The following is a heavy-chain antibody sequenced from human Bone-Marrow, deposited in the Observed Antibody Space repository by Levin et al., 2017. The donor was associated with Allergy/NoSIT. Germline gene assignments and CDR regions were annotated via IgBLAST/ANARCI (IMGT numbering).Heavy chain of an antibody. D-gene: IGHD2-2*01. V-gene: IGHV4-59*01. Sequence: PSETLSLTCTVSGGSISSYYWSWIRQPPGKGLEWIGYVYYTGNTNYNPSLKSRVTISVDTSKNQFSLKLSPVTAADTAVYYCARDCSSTSCYAFGFNWGQGTLVTVSS. J-gene: IGHJ4*02. CDR1: GGSISSYY. CDR3: ARDCSSTSCYAFGFN. CDR2: VYYTGNT.